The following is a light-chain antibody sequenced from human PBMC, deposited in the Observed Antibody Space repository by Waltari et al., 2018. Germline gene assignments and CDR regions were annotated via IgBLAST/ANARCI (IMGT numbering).Light chain of an antibody. CDR2: ASG. V-gene: IGKV1-39*01. CDR3: QQSYSLPLT. Sequence: DIQMTQSPSSLSASVGARVTLPCRASRTIGTYLRWYQQKPGKAPKRRSFASGLLQTGVPARFSGSGSGTNCTLTISNLEPDDFATYYCQQSYSLPLTFGGGTKV. CDR1: RTIGTY. J-gene: IGKJ4*01.